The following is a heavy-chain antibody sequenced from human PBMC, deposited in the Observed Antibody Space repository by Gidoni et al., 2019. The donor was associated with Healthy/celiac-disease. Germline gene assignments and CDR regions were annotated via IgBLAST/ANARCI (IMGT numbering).Heavy chain of an antibody. CDR3: ARATGIAVAGTPDY. V-gene: IGHV1-18*04. Sequence: QVQLVQSTAEVKKPGASVKVSCKASVYTFTSYGISWVRQATGQGLEWMGWISYYNGNTNYAQKLQGRVTMTTDTSTSTAYMELRSLRSDDTAVYYCARATGIAVAGTPDYWGQGTLVTVSS. CDR2: ISYYNGNT. D-gene: IGHD6-19*01. J-gene: IGHJ4*02. CDR1: VYTFTSYG.